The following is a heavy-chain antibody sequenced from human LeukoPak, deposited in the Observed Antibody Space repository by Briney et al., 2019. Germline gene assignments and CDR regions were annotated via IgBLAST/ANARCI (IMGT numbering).Heavy chain of an antibody. V-gene: IGHV4-39*07. CDR2: IYYSGST. CDR3: AREGWELLGGWFDP. J-gene: IGHJ5*02. CDR1: GGSISSSSYY. Sequence: SETLSLTCTVSGGSISSSSYYWGWIRQPPGKGLEWIGSIYYSGSTYYNPSLKSRVTMSVDTSKNQFSLKLSSVTAADTAVYYCAREGWELLGGWFDPWGQGTLVTVSS. D-gene: IGHD1-26*01.